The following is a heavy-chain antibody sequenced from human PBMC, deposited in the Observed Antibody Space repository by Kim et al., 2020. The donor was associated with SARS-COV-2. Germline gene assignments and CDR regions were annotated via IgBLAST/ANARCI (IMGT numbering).Heavy chain of an antibody. V-gene: IGHV3-30*18. D-gene: IGHD3-22*01. Sequence: GGSLRLSCAASGFTFGSYGMHWVRQAPGKGLEWVAVISYDGSNKYYADSVKGRFTISRDNSKNTLYLQMNSLRAEDTAVYYCAKDRAYYYDSSGYFDWYFDLWGRGTLVTVSS. CDR3: AKDRAYYYDSSGYFDWYFDL. CDR2: ISYDGSNK. J-gene: IGHJ2*01. CDR1: GFTFGSYG.